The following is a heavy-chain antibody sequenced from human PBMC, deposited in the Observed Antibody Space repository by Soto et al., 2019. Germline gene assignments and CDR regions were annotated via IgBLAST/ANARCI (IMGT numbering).Heavy chain of an antibody. D-gene: IGHD2-2*01. CDR2: IYYSGST. V-gene: IGHV4-31*03. J-gene: IGHJ5*02. CDR3: ARGIVVVPAAIRPSIWFDP. CDR1: GGSISSGGYY. Sequence: SETLSLTCTVSGGSISSGGYYWSWIRQHPEKSLEWIGYIYYSGSTYYNPSLKSRVTISVDTSKNQFYLKLSSVTAADTAVYYCARGIVVVPAAIRPSIWFDPWGQGTLVIVSA.